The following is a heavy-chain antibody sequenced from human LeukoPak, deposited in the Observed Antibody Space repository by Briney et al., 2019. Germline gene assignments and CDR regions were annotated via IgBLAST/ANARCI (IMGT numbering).Heavy chain of an antibody. Sequence: GGSLRLSCAASGFTFSNAWMSWVRQARGKGLEWVGRIKSKTDGGTTDYAAPVKGRFTISRDDSKNTLYLQMNSLKTEDTAVYYCTTDGADYVWGSYLGDAFDIWGQGTMVTVSS. J-gene: IGHJ3*02. D-gene: IGHD3-16*02. V-gene: IGHV3-15*01. CDR3: TTDGADYVWGSYLGDAFDI. CDR2: IKSKTDGGTT. CDR1: GFTFSNAW.